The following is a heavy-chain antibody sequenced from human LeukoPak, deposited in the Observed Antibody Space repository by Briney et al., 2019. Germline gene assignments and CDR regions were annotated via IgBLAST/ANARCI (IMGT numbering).Heavy chain of an antibody. Sequence: ASVKVSCKASGYTFTGSYMHWVRQAPGQGLEWMGRINPNSGGTNYAQKFQGRVTMTRDTSISTAYMELRRQRSDDTAVYYCARDRNYYDSSGYDYVRDAFDIWGQGTMVSVSS. CDR3: ARDRNYYDSSGYDYVRDAFDI. CDR2: INPNSGGT. V-gene: IGHV1-2*06. J-gene: IGHJ3*02. D-gene: IGHD3-22*01. CDR1: GYTFTGSY.